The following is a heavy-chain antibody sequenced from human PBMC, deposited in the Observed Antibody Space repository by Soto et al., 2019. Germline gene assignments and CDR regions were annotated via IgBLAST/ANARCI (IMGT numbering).Heavy chain of an antibody. CDR2: IDSDGSGT. CDR1: EFTFSDFW. Sequence: EVQLVESGGGLVQPGGSLRLSCTASEFTFSDFWMHWVRQAPGKGLVWVSRIDSDGSGTTYAGSVKGRFTISRDKAKSIVFLQMNSLRAEDTAVYYCARVYLYCSGGSCYSDGFDIWGPGTMVTVSS. D-gene: IGHD2-15*01. J-gene: IGHJ3*02. V-gene: IGHV3-74*01. CDR3: ARVYLYCSGGSCYSDGFDI.